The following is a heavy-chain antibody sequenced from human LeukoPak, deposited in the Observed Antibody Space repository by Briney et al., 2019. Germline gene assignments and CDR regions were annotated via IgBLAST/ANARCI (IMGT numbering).Heavy chain of an antibody. CDR2: VSSSGGST. CDR1: GVTFSSYA. V-gene: IGHV3-23*01. CDR3: AKGAGAGPFDY. Sequence: PGGSLRLSCTASGVTFSSYAMSWVRQAPGKGLEWVSSVSSSGGSTYYADSVKGRFTISRDNSKNTLYLQMNSLRAEDTAVYYCAKGAGAGPFDYWGQGTLVTVSS. D-gene: IGHD6-13*01. J-gene: IGHJ4*02.